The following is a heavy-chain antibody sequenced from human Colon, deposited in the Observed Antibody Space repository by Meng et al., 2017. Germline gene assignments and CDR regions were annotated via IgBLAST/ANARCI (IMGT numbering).Heavy chain of an antibody. J-gene: IGHJ5*02. Sequence: QMHVQQGGAGLLKPSETLSLTCAVSGGSFSGFYWSWIRQPPGKGLEWIGEIDHFGISNYNSSLKGRLTMSVDTSKKQISLTLTSVTAADTAVYYCATGLRHGDWFDPWGPGTLVTVSS. CDR3: ATGLRHGDWFDP. V-gene: IGHV4-34*02. D-gene: IGHD4-17*01. CDR2: IDHFGIS. CDR1: GGSFSGFY.